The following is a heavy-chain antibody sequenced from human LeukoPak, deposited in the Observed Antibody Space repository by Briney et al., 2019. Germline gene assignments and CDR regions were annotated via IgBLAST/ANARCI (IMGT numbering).Heavy chain of an antibody. CDR2: INGDGRST. V-gene: IGHV3-74*01. J-gene: IGHJ4*02. D-gene: IGHD3-10*01. Sequence: GGSLRLSCAASGFTFSSYWMHWVRQAPGKGLVWVSRINGDGRSTGYADSVKGRFTISRDNAKNTVYLQMNSLRAEDTSVYYCARAPELLWSFDYWGQGTLVTVSS. CDR3: ARAPELLWSFDY. CDR1: GFTFSSYW.